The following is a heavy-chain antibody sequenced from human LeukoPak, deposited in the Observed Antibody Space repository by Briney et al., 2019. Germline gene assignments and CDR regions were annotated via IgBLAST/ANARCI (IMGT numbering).Heavy chain of an antibody. Sequence: SETLSLTCAVYGGSFSGYYWSWIRQPPGKGLEWIGEINHSGSTNYNPSLKSRVTISVDTSKNQFSLKLSSVTAADTAVYYCARGKESSGYFYYFDYWGQGTLVTVSS. CDR1: GGSFSGYY. J-gene: IGHJ4*02. V-gene: IGHV4-34*01. D-gene: IGHD3-22*01. CDR3: ARGKESSGYFYYFDY. CDR2: INHSGST.